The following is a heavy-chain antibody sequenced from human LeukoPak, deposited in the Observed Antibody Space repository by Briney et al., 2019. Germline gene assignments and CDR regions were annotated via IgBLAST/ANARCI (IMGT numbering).Heavy chain of an antibody. CDR2: IYYSGST. D-gene: IGHD3-3*01. J-gene: IGHJ3*02. CDR3: ARVWSGYDVFDI. CDR1: GGSISSYY. Sequence: SETLSLTCTVSGGSISSYYWSWIRQPPGKGLEWIGYIYYSGSTNYKPSLKSRVTISVDASKNQFSLKLRPVTAADTAVYYCARVWSGYDVFDIWGQGTMVTVSS. V-gene: IGHV4-59*01.